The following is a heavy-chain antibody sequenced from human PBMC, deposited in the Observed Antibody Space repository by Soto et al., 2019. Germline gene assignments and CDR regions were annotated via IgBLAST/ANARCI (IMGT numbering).Heavy chain of an antibody. CDR2: FDPEDGET. D-gene: IGHD6-19*01. Sequence: GASVKVSCKVFGYTLTELSMHWVRQAPGKGLEWMGGFDPEDGETIYAQKFQGRVTMTEDTSTDTAYMELSSLRSEDTAVYYCATFSSGWYLTFAYWGQGTLVTVSS. CDR1: GYTLTELS. CDR3: ATFSSGWYLTFAY. J-gene: IGHJ4*02. V-gene: IGHV1-24*01.